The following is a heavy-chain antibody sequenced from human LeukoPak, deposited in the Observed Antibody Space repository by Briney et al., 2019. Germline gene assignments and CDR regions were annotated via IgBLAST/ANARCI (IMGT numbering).Heavy chain of an antibody. CDR1: GFTFSTYP. CDR3: AKDARRSSGWWFFDH. D-gene: IGHD6-19*01. CDR2: ISAGGDRT. J-gene: IGHJ4*02. Sequence: GGSLRLSCAASGFTFSTYPMSWVRQAPRKGLEWVSAISAGGDRTYYADSVRGRFTLSRDKSKNTLYLQMNSLRAEDTAVYYCAKDARRSSGWWFFDHWGQGTLVTVSS. V-gene: IGHV3-23*01.